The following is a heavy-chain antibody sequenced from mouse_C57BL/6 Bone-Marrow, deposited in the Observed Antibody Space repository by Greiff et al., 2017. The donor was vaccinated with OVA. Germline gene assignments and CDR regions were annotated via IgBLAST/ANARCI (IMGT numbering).Heavy chain of an antibody. CDR2: ISNGGGST. J-gene: IGHJ4*01. CDR3: ARHPPRGQLHYAMDD. V-gene: IGHV5-12*01. Sequence: EVQLVESGGGLVQPGGSLKLSCAASGFTFSDYYMYWVRQTPEKRLEWVAYISNGGGSTYYPDTVKGRFTISRDNAKNTLYLQMSRLKSEDTAMYYCARHPPRGQLHYAMDDWGQGTSVTVSS. CDR1: GFTFSDYY. D-gene: IGHD3-3*01.